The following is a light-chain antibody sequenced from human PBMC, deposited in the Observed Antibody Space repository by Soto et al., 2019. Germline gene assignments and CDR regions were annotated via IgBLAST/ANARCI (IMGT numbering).Light chain of an antibody. CDR1: QGISSY. J-gene: IGKJ4*01. V-gene: IGKV1-9*01. CDR2: AAS. Sequence: IQLTQSPSSLSASVGDRVTITCRASQGISSYLAWYQQKPGKAPKLPIYAASTLQSGVPSRFSGSGSGTDFTLTISSLQPEDFATYYCQQRNSYPLTFGGGTKVEIK. CDR3: QQRNSYPLT.